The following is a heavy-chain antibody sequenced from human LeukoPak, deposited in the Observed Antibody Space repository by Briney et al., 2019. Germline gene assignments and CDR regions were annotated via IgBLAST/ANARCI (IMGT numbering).Heavy chain of an antibody. V-gene: IGHV4-34*01. J-gene: IGHJ5*02. D-gene: IGHD3-10*01. CDR2: INHSGST. Sequence: SETLSLTCAVYGGSFSGYYWRWIRQPPGKGLEWIGEINHSGSTNYKPSLKSRVTISVDTSKNQLSLKLSSVTAADTAVYYCARVPVRITMVRGVISGGLSGWFDPWGQGTLVTVSS. CDR1: GGSFSGYY. CDR3: ARVPVRITMVRGVISGGLSGWFDP.